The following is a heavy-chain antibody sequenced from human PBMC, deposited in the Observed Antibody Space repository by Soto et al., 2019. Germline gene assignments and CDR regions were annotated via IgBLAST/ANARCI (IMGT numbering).Heavy chain of an antibody. J-gene: IGHJ3*02. CDR1: GGSVSSGSYY. CDR2: IYYSGST. D-gene: IGHD4-17*01. CDR3: ARAENYGDYDAFDI. V-gene: IGHV4-61*01. Sequence: SETLSLTCTVSGGSVSSGSYYWSWIRQPPGKGLEWIGYIYYSGSTNYNPSLKSRFTISVDTSKNQFSLKLSSVTAAVTAVYYCARAENYGDYDAFDIWGQGTMVTVSS.